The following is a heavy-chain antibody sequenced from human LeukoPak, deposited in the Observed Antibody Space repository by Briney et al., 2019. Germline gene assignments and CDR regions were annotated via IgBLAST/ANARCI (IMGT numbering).Heavy chain of an antibody. D-gene: IGHD6-6*01. CDR1: GGSFSGYY. Sequence: SETLSPTCAVYGGSFSGYYWSWIRQPPGKGLEWIGEINHSGSTSYNPSLKSRVTISVDTSKNQFSLKLSSVTAADTAVYYCARVVLSSRSFFHEISSYFDYWGQGTLVTVSS. J-gene: IGHJ4*02. V-gene: IGHV4-34*01. CDR3: ARVVLSSRSFFHEISSYFDY. CDR2: INHSGST.